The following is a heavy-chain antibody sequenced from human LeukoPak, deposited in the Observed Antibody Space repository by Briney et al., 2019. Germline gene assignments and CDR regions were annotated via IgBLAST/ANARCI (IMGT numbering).Heavy chain of an antibody. CDR1: GGTFSSYA. D-gene: IGHD5-12*01. CDR3: ARGYSGYVPFDH. CDR2: IIPIFGTA. J-gene: IGHJ4*02. Sequence: ASVKVSCKASGGTFSSYAISWVRQAPGQGLEWMGGIIPIFGTANYAQKFQGRVTITTDESTSTAYMELSSLRSEDTAVYYCARGYSGYVPFDHWGQGTLVTVSS. V-gene: IGHV1-69*05.